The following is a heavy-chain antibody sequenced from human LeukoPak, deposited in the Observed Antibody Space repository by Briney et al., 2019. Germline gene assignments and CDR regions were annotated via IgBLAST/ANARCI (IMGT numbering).Heavy chain of an antibody. Sequence: GGSLRLSCAASGFTFSSYGMSWVRQAPGKGLEWVSAISGSGGSTYYADSVKGRFTISRDNSKNTLYLQMNSLRAEDTAVYYCAKEGCCSGGSCYSGLVFCDFDYWGQGTLVTVSS. J-gene: IGHJ4*02. CDR2: ISGSGGST. CDR3: AKEGCCSGGSCYSGLVFCDFDY. V-gene: IGHV3-23*01. D-gene: IGHD2-15*01. CDR1: GFTFSSYG.